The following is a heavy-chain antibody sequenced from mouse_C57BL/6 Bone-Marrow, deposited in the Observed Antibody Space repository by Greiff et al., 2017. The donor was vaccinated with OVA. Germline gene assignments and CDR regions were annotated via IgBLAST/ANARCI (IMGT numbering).Heavy chain of an antibody. CDR1: GYTFTSYW. Sequence: QVQLQQPGAELVRPGSSVKLSCKASGYTFTSYWMHWVKQRPIQGLEWIGNIDPSDSETHYNQKFKDKATLTVDKSSSTAYMQLSSLTSEDSAVYYCAREGTVVYYFDYWGQGTTLTVSS. CDR3: AREGTVVYYFDY. D-gene: IGHD1-1*01. CDR2: IDPSDSET. J-gene: IGHJ2*01. V-gene: IGHV1-52*01.